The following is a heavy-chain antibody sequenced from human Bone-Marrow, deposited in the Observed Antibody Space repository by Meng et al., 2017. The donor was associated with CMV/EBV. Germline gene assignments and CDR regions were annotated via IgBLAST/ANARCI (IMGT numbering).Heavy chain of an antibody. CDR2: ISGSGGST. Sequence: GESLKISCAASGFTFSSYAMSWVRQAPGKGLEWVPAISGSGGSTYYADSVKGRFTISRDNSKNTLYLQMNSLRAEDTAVYYCAKAYYYDSSGYYAPFDYWGQGTLVTVSS. CDR1: GFTFSSYA. J-gene: IGHJ4*02. V-gene: IGHV3-23*01. CDR3: AKAYYYDSSGYYAPFDY. D-gene: IGHD3-22*01.